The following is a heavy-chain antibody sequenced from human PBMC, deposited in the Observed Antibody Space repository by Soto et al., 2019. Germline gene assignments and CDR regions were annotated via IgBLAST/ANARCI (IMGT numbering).Heavy chain of an antibody. CDR3: AKVMRYYDFWSGYYEIGYYFDY. D-gene: IGHD3-3*01. CDR1: GCTFSSYG. CDR2: ISYDGSNK. Sequence: LRRSCSASGCTFSSYGMHWVRQAPGKGLEWVAVISYDGSNKYYADSVKGRFTISRDNSKNTLYLQMNSLRAEDTAVYYCAKVMRYYDFWSGYYEIGYYFDYWGQGTLVTVYS. V-gene: IGHV3-30*18. J-gene: IGHJ4*02.